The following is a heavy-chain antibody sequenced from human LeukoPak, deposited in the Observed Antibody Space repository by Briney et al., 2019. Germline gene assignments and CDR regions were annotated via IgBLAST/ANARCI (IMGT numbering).Heavy chain of an antibody. Sequence: SETLSLTCTVSGGSISSSSYYWGWIRQSPGKGLEWIGCTYYSGNTYYNPSLNSRVTITVDTSKNQFSLQLSSVTAADTTVYYCARSHIVAVTGFAFDIWGQGTLVTVSS. CDR3: ARSHIVAVTGFAFDI. V-gene: IGHV4-39*01. D-gene: IGHD2-21*02. J-gene: IGHJ3*02. CDR1: GGSISSSSYY. CDR2: TYYSGNT.